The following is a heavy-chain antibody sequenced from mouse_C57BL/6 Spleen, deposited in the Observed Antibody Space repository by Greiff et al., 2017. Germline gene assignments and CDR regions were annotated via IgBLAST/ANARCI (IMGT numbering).Heavy chain of an antibody. Sequence: QVQLKQSGAELVRPGTSVKVSCKASGYAFTNYLIEWVKQRPGQGLEWIGVINPGSGGTNYNEKFKGKATLTVDTSSSTAYMQLSSLTSEDSAVYYCTAQAPFAYWGQGTLVTVS. D-gene: IGHD3-2*02. V-gene: IGHV1-54*01. CDR3: TAQAPFAY. CDR1: GYAFTNYL. J-gene: IGHJ3*01. CDR2: INPGSGGT.